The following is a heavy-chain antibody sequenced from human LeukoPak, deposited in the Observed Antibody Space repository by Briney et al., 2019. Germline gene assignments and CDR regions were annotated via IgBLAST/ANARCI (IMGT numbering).Heavy chain of an antibody. CDR1: GFTFSSYA. CDR2: ISYDASNK. D-gene: IGHD2-8*01. CDR3: ARDSPPIVLMVYALDY. J-gene: IGHJ4*02. Sequence: GGSLRLSCAASGFTFSSYAMHWVRQAPGKGLEWVAVISYDASNKYYADSVKGRFTISSDNSKKPLYLQLNSLRDEDTAVYYCARDSPPIVLMVYALDYWGQGTLVTVSS. V-gene: IGHV3-30-3*01.